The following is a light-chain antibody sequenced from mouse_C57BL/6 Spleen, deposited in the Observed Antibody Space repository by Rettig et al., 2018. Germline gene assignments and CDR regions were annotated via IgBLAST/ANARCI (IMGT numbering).Light chain of an antibody. CDR2: RAN. CDR3: LQYDELYT. V-gene: IGKV14-111*01. Sequence: DIKMTQSPSSIYASLGERVTITCKASQDINSYLSWFQQKPGKSPKTLINRANRLVDGVPSRFSGSGSGQDYSLTISSLEYEDMGLYYCLQYDELYTFGG. J-gene: IGKJ2*01. CDR1: QDINSY.